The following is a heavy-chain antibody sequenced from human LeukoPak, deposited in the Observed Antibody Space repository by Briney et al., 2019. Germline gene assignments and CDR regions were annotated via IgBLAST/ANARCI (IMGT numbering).Heavy chain of an antibody. Sequence: GGSLRLSCAASGFTFSSHWMHWVRQAPGKGLVRVSRINSDGSSISYADSVKGRFTMSRDNVKNTLYLQMNSLRVEDTAVYYCARDPRNVGLAPWGQGTLVTVSS. J-gene: IGHJ5*02. CDR1: GFTFSSHW. V-gene: IGHV3-74*01. CDR3: ARDPRNVGLAP. D-gene: IGHD2-15*01. CDR2: INSDGSSI.